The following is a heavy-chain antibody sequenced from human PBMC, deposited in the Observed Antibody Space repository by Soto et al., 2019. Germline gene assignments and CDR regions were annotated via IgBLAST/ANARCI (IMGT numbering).Heavy chain of an antibody. D-gene: IGHD2-15*01. CDR1: GGSLNSGAYY. CDR2: IYHRGRA. Sequence: QVQLQESGPGLVKPSETLSLTCNVSGGSLNSGAYYWSWIRQPPGKGLEWIGYIYHRGRADYNHSLKSRATISLDTSKNQFSLKLKYVNAVDTGVYYCARLWGGAGYSDWGQGTLVTVSS. CDR3: ARLWGGAGYSD. V-gene: IGHV4-61*08. J-gene: IGHJ4*02.